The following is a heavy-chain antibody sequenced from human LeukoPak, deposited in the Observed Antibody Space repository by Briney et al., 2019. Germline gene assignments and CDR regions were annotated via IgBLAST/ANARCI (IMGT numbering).Heavy chain of an antibody. CDR2: IHHSGSGT. Sequence: SETLSLTCTVSGGSISSEYWSWIRQPPGKGLEWIGYIHHSGSGTNYNPSLRSRVTISVDTSKRQISLKLSSVTAADTALYYCATLRGASSAVFASRGQGILVTVSS. CDR3: ATLRGASSAVFAS. J-gene: IGHJ4*02. D-gene: IGHD3-22*01. CDR1: GGSISSEY. V-gene: IGHV4-59*08.